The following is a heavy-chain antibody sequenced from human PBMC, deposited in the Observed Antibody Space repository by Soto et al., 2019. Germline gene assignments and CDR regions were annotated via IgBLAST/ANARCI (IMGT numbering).Heavy chain of an antibody. Sequence: QVQLQESGPGLVKPSETLSLTCSVSGGSISGHYWSWVRQTPGKGLEWIGYIYYSVSTNYNPSLKSRVTISVDTSKNQFSLRLTSVTAADTAVYYCARGPYYDLIWNYYYMDVWGKGTTVTVSS. CDR3: ARGPYYDLIWNYYYMDV. D-gene: IGHD3-16*01. CDR1: GGSISGHY. J-gene: IGHJ6*03. CDR2: IYYSVST. V-gene: IGHV4-59*08.